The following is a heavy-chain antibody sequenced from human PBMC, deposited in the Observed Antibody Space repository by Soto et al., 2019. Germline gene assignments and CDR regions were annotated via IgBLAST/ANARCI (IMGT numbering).Heavy chain of an antibody. Sequence: QVQLQESGPGLVKPSQTLSLTCTVSGGSISSGDYYWSWIRQPPGKGLEWIGYIYYSGSTYYNPSLKRRVTISVDTSKNQFSLKLSSVTAADTAVYYCARDQLVPMVRDPPPHYYGMDVWGQGTTVTVSS. CDR1: GGSISSGDYY. D-gene: IGHD3-10*01. J-gene: IGHJ6*02. CDR3: ARDQLVPMVRDPPPHYYGMDV. V-gene: IGHV4-30-4*01. CDR2: IYYSGST.